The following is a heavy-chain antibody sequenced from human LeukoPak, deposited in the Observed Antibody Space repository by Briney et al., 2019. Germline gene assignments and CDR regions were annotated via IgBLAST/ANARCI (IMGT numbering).Heavy chain of an antibody. Sequence: SETLSLTCVVYGGSFSGYYWSWIRQPPGKGLEWIGEINHSGSTNYNPSLKSRVTISVDTSKNQFSLKLSSVTAADTAVYYCARGSSSWCHEGPRRYYYYMDVWGKGTTVTVSS. CDR1: GGSFSGYY. CDR2: INHSGST. CDR3: ARGSSSWCHEGPRRYYYYMDV. V-gene: IGHV4-34*01. D-gene: IGHD6-13*01. J-gene: IGHJ6*03.